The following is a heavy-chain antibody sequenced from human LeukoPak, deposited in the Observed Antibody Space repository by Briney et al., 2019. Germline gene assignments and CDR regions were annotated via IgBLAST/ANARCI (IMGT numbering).Heavy chain of an antibody. J-gene: IGHJ4*02. CDR3: ARDQGWELLMGGSYYFDY. V-gene: IGHV1-46*01. CDR2: INPSGGST. CDR1: GYTFTSYY. Sequence: ASVKVSCKASGYTFTSYYMHWVRQAPGQGLEWMGIINPSGGSTGYAQKFQGRVTMTRDTSTSTVYMELSSLRSEDTAVYYCARDQGWELLMGGSYYFDYWGQGTLVTVSS. D-gene: IGHD1-26*01.